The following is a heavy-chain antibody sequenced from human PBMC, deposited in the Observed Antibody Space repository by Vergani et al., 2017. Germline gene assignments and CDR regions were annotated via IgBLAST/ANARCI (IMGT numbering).Heavy chain of an antibody. Sequence: QVQLVQSGAEVKKPGSSVKVSCKASGGTFSSYAISWVRQAPGQGLGWMGGIIPIFGTANYAQKFQGRVTITADKSTSPAYMELSSLRSEDTGVYYCAGGAILRGSVCYMDVGGKGTTVTVSS. V-gene: IGHV1-69*06. D-gene: IGHD4/OR15-4a*01. CDR2: IIPIFGTA. J-gene: IGHJ6*03. CDR3: AGGAILRGSVCYMDV. CDR1: GGTFSSYA.